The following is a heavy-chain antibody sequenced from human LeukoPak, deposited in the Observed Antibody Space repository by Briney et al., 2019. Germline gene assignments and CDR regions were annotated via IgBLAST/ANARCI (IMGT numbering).Heavy chain of an antibody. Sequence: ASVKVSCKASGYTFTGYYMHWVRQAPGKGLEWMGGFDPEDGETIYAQKFQGRVTMTEDTSTDTAYMELSSLRSEDTAVYYCATGVRRGSYYYFDYWGQGTLVTVSS. CDR2: FDPEDGET. D-gene: IGHD1-26*01. CDR1: GYTFTGYY. V-gene: IGHV1-24*01. CDR3: ATGVRRGSYYYFDY. J-gene: IGHJ4*02.